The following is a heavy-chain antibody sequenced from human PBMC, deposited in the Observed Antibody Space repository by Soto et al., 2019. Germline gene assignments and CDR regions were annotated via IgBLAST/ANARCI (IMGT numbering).Heavy chain of an antibody. J-gene: IGHJ6*02. CDR1: GGSISSGDYY. CDR3: ARVRGAAAGPYYYYGMDV. Sequence: PSETLSLTCTVSGGSISSGDYYWSWIRQPPGKGLEWIGYIYYSGSTYYNPSLKSRVTISVGTSKNQFSLKLSSVTAADTAVYYCARVRGAAAGPYYYYGMDVWGQGTSVTVSS. CDR2: IYYSGST. D-gene: IGHD6-13*01. V-gene: IGHV4-30-4*01.